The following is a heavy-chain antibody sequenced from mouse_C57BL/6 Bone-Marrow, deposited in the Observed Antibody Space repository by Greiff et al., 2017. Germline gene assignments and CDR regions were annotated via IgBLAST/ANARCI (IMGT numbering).Heavy chain of an antibody. CDR3: ARQDPLLFAY. Sequence: EVQVVESGGDLVKPGGSLKLSCAASGFTFSSYGMSWVRQTPDKRLEWVATISSGGSYTYYPDSVKGRFTISRDNAKNTLYLQMSSLKSEDTAMYYCARQDPLLFAYWGQGTLVTVSA. J-gene: IGHJ3*01. V-gene: IGHV5-6*01. D-gene: IGHD6-1*01. CDR2: ISSGGSYT. CDR1: GFTFSSYG.